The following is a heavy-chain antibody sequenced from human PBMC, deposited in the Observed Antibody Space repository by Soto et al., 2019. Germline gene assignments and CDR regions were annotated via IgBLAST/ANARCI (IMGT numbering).Heavy chain of an antibody. V-gene: IGHV3-30-3*01. J-gene: IGHJ4*02. CDR2: ISYDGSNK. CDR1: GFTFTTYP. CDR3: ARDAGFSDGNSRIDY. D-gene: IGHD4-4*01. Sequence: QVQLVESGGGVVQPGRSLRLSCAASGFTFTTYPMHWVRQAPGKGLEWVAVISYDGSNKYYADSVKGRFTISRDNSKNTLYLQMNSLRAEDTAVYYCARDAGFSDGNSRIDYWGQGTLVTVSS.